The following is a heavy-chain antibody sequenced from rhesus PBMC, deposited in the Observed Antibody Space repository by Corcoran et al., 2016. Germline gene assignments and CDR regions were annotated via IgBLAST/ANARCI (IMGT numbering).Heavy chain of an antibody. J-gene: IGHJ2*01. CDR1: GGSISSSY. CDR3: ASGGMSDWYFDL. Sequence: QLQLQESGPGLVKPSETLSVTCAVSGGSISSSYWRWIRKAPGKGLEWIGYIYGSGSSTNYNPSLKSRVTLSVDTSKNQLSLKLSSVTAADTAVYYCASGGMSDWYFDLWGPGTPITISS. D-gene: IGHD1-32*01. V-gene: IGHV4-169*02. CDR2: IYGSGSST.